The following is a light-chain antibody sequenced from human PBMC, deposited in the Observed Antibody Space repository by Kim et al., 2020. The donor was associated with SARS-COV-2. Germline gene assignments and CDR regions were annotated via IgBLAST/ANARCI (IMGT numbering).Light chain of an antibody. CDR3: QQYNNWPRK. J-gene: IGKJ1*01. V-gene: IGKV3-15*01. Sequence: EIVMTQSPATLSVSPGERATLSCRASQSVSSNLAWYQQKPGQAPRLLIYGASTRATGIPARLSGSGSGTEFTLTISSLQSEDFAVYYCQQYNNWPRKFCQGTKVEIK. CDR2: GAS. CDR1: QSVSSN.